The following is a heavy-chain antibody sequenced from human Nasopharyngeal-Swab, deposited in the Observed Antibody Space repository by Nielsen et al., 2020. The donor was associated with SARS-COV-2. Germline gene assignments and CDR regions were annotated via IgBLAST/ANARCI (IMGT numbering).Heavy chain of an antibody. V-gene: IGHV5-51*01. D-gene: IGHD3-10*01. CDR2: IYPGDSDT. J-gene: IGHJ3*02. CDR3: ARRLYGSGSYFGAFDI. CDR1: GYSFTSYW. Sequence: KVSCKGSGYSFTSYWIGWVRQMPGKGLEWMGIIYPGDSDTRYSPSFQGQVTISADKSISTAYLQWSSLKASDTAMYYCARRLYGSGSYFGAFDIWGQGTMVTVSS.